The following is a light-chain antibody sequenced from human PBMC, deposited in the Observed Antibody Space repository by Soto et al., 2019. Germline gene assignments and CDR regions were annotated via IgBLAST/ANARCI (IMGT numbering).Light chain of an antibody. CDR2: AAA. Sequence: DVLMTQSPYSVSASVGDRVTITCRACQGISSWLAWYQQKPGKAPKLLIYAAASLQSGVPSRFRGSGSGTDFPLTISSLQPEDFATYYCQHANSCPPGTTFGGGTKGEIK. CDR3: QHANSCPPGTT. J-gene: IGKJ4*01. V-gene: IGKV1-12*01. CDR1: QGISSW.